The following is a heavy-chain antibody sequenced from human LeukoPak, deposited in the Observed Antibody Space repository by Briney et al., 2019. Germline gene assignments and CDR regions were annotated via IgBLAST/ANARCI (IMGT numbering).Heavy chain of an antibody. CDR3: ARSCGGVCIVY. CDR2: INHSGST. J-gene: IGHJ4*02. CDR1: GGSFSGYY. D-gene: IGHD2-21*01. V-gene: IGHV4-34*01. Sequence: SETLSLTCAVYGGSFSGYYWSWIRQPPGKGLEWIGEINHSGSTNYNPSLKSRVTISVDTFKNQFSLKLSSVTAADTAVYYCARSCGGVCIVYWGQGTLVTVSS.